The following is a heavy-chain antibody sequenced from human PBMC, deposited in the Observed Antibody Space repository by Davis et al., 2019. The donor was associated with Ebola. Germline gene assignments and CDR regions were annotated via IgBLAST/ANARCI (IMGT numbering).Heavy chain of an antibody. CDR3: ASSVVLGSYYKGPFDY. CDR2: INAGNANT. Sequence: ASVKVSCKASGYTFSSYAVHWVRQAPGQRLEWMGWINAGNANTKYSQNFQARVTIAWDTSASTAYMELSSLRSEDTAVYYCASSVVLGSYYKGPFDYWGQGTLVTVSS. V-gene: IGHV1-3*01. D-gene: IGHD3-10*01. J-gene: IGHJ4*02. CDR1: GYTFSSYA.